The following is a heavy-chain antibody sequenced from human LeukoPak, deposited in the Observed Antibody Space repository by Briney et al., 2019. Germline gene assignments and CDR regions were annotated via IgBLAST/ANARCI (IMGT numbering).Heavy chain of an antibody. V-gene: IGHV3-30*18. D-gene: IGHD6-19*01. Sequence: GGSLRLSCAASGFTFSSYGMHWVRQAPGKGLEWVAVISYDGSNKYYADSVKGRFTISRDNSKNTLYLQMNSLRAEDTAVNYCAKESEYSSGWSHFDYWGQGTLVTVSS. CDR3: AKESEYSSGWSHFDY. CDR1: GFTFSSYG. CDR2: ISYDGSNK. J-gene: IGHJ4*02.